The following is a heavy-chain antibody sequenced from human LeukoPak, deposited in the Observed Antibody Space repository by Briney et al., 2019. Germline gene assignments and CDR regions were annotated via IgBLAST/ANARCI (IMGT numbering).Heavy chain of an antibody. J-gene: IGHJ5*02. CDR2: FDPEDGET. CDR1: GYTLTELS. D-gene: IGHD3-22*01. Sequence: ASVKVSCKVSGYTLTELSMHWVRQAPGKGLEWMGGFDPEDGETIYAQKFQGRVTMTEDTSTDTAYMELRSLRSDDTAVYYCARSEPDYYDSSYNLWFDPWGQGTLVTVSS. CDR3: ARSEPDYYDSSYNLWFDP. V-gene: IGHV1-24*01.